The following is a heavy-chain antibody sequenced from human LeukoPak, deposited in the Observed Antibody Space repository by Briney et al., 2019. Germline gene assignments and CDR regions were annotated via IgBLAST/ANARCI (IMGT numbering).Heavy chain of an antibody. V-gene: IGHV3-15*01. CDR2: IKSKTDGGTT. CDR1: GFTFINYS. J-gene: IGHJ4*02. CDR3: TTDPPRYFDGYDY. D-gene: IGHD3-9*01. Sequence: GGSLRLSCTASGFTFINYSMNWVRQAPGKGLEWVGRIKSKTDGGTTDYAAPVKGRFTISRDDSKNTLYLQMNSLKTEDTAVYYCTTDPPRYFDGYDYWGQGTLVTVSS.